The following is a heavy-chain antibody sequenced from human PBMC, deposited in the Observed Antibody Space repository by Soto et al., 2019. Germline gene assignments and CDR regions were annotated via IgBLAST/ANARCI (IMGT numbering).Heavy chain of an antibody. D-gene: IGHD5-18*01. J-gene: IGHJ5*02. CDR1: GDSFIGYY. V-gene: IGHV4-34*01. CDR2: INHIGST. Sequence: TLSLTCAVYGDSFIGYYWSWIRQPPGMGLEWIGEINHIGSTIYILSLKCRVTISVDTSKNQFSLKLSSVTAADTVVYYCARGQGGYSYPNWFDPWGQGTLVTVSS. CDR3: ARGQGGYSYPNWFDP.